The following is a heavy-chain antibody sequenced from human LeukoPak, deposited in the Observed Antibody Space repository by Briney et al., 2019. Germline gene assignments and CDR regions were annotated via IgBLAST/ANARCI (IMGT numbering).Heavy chain of an antibody. CDR3: ARDPPYCSGGSCYSAWFDP. CDR2: INTNTVNP. V-gene: IGHV7-4-1*02. CDR1: GYTFTGYY. D-gene: IGHD2-15*01. J-gene: IGHJ5*02. Sequence: ASVKVSCKASGYTFTGYYMHWVRQAPGQGLEWMGWINTNTVNPTYAQGFTGRFVFSLDTSVSTAYLQISSLKAEDTAVYYCARDPPYCSGGSCYSAWFDPWGQGTLVTVSS.